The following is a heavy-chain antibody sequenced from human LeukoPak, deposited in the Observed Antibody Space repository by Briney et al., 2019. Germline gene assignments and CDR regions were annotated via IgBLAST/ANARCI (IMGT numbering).Heavy chain of an antibody. V-gene: IGHV3-53*01. CDR3: ANPRDSSTWYTFDY. Sequence: GGSLRLSCAASGFTFSSNYMSWVRQAPGKGLEWVSLIYSGGRTNYADSVKGRFTISRDNSKNTLYLQMNSLRAEDTAVYYCANPRDSSTWYTFDYWGQGTLVTVSS. J-gene: IGHJ4*02. CDR1: GFTFSSNY. D-gene: IGHD6-13*01. CDR2: IYSGGRT.